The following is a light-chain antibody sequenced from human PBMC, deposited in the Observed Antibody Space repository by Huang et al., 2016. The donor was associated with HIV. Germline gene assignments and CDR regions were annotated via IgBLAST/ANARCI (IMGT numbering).Light chain of an antibody. CDR3: RQHHAYPRT. Sequence: DIQLTQSPSAMSASVGDRVSITCRASQGIANYLVWFQQRPGGAPKRLIYAASSLQSGDPSRFSGSGSGTKVTLGISGLQPEDFATYYCRQHHAYPRTFGQGTKVEV. V-gene: IGKV1-17*03. CDR1: QGIANY. CDR2: AAS. J-gene: IGKJ1*01.